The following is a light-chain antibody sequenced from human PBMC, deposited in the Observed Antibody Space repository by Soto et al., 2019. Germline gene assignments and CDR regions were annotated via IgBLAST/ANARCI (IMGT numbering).Light chain of an antibody. V-gene: IGLV2-8*01. CDR2: EVT. J-gene: IGLJ1*01. CDR3: SSYTTGGSYV. Sequence: QSALTQPPSASGSPGQSVTISCTGTSSDVGGYNYVSWYQQYPGRAPKLMIYEVTKRPSGVPDRFSGSKSGNTASLTVSGLQAEDEADYYCSSYTTGGSYVFGTGTKLTVL. CDR1: SSDVGGYNY.